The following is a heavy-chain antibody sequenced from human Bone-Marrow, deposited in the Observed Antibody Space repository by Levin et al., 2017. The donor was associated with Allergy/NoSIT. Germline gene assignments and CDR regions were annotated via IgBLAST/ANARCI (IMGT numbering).Heavy chain of an antibody. CDR3: ARLRARGYSYGYGFDY. CDR2: INAGKGDT. D-gene: IGHD5-18*01. J-gene: IGHJ4*02. V-gene: IGHV1-3*01. Sequence: NPGESLKISCKASGYTFSDYTIHWVRQAPGQRLEWMGWINAGKGDTKSSQKFQDRVTITGDTSASTAYMELSSLRSEDTAVYLCARLRARGYSYGYGFDYWGQGTPVTVSS. CDR1: GYTFSDYT.